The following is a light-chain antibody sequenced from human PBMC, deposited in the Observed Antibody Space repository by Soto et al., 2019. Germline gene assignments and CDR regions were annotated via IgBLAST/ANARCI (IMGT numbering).Light chain of an antibody. J-gene: IGLJ2*01. Sequence: QLVLTQSPSASASLGASVKLTCTLSSEHSDYGIAWHQQQPDKGPRYLMKLNRDGSHNKGDGIPDRFSGSSSGAERYLIISSLQSDDEADYYCQTWDTVVVFGGGTKLTVL. CDR2: LNRDGSH. CDR3: QTWDTVVV. V-gene: IGLV4-69*01. CDR1: SEHSDYG.